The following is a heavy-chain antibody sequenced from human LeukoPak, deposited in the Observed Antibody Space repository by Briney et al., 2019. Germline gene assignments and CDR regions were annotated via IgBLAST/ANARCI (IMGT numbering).Heavy chain of an antibody. Sequence: SVKVSCKVSGYTLTELSMHWVRQAPGKGLEWMGGFDPEDGETIYAQKFQGRVTMTEDTSTDTAYMELSSLRSEDTAVYYCATGRGIGPRCGSYHGWFDPWGQGTLVTVSS. CDR3: ATGRGIGPRCGSYHGWFDP. D-gene: IGHD1-26*01. CDR2: FDPEDGET. V-gene: IGHV1-24*01. CDR1: GYTLTELS. J-gene: IGHJ5*02.